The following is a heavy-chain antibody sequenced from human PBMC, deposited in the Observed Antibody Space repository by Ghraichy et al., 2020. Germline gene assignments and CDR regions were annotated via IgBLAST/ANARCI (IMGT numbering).Heavy chain of an antibody. CDR1: RFTFSRYP. CDR2: ISDSGDGT. J-gene: IGHJ4*02. D-gene: IGHD2-8*02. V-gene: IGHV3-23*01. Sequence: LNISCAASRFTFSRYPMAWVRQAPGKGLEWVSSISDSGDGTYYADSVRGRFTISRDNSKNTLYLQMSSLRAEDTAIYYCAKFSNVPYWYVDYWGQGTLVTVSS. CDR3: AKFSNVPYWYVDY.